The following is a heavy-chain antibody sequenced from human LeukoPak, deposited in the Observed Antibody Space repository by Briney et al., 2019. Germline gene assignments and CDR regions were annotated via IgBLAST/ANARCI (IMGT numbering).Heavy chain of an antibody. CDR2: ISYDGSNK. V-gene: IGHV3-30-3*01. CDR3: AGDSSSSWYVEYYFDY. D-gene: IGHD6-13*01. Sequence: GGSLRLSCAASGFTFSSYAMHWVRQAPGKGLEWVAVISYDGSNKYYADSVTGRFTISRNNSKKTLYLQMNSLRGEDTAVYYCAGDSSSSWYVEYYFDYWGQGTLVTASS. J-gene: IGHJ4*02. CDR1: GFTFSSYA.